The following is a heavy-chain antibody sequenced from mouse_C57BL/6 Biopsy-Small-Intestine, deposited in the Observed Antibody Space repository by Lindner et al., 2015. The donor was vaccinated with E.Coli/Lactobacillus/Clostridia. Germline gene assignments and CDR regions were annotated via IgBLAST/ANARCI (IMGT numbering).Heavy chain of an antibody. CDR1: GYTLTGFY. Sequence: SVKVSCKASGYTLTGFYIHWVRQAPGQGFEWMGWINPNSGDTSYAQNFQGRVTMTRDTSIGTAYMELTRLRSDDTAVYFCARHFGVVKDYYYFYGVDVWGHGTTVTVSS. D-gene: IGHD1-1*02. V-gene: IGHV1-84*02. J-gene: IGHJ1*01. CDR2: INPNSGDT. CDR3: ARHFGVVKDYYYFYGVDV.